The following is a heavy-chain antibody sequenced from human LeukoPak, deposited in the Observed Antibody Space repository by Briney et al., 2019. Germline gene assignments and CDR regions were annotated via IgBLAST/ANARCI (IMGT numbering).Heavy chain of an antibody. CDR2: IYYSGST. CDR1: GGSISSHY. V-gene: IGHV4-59*11. CDR3: ARAYSGSYYIS. Sequence: SKTLSLTCTVSGGSISSHYWSWIRQPPGKGLEWIGYIYYSGSTNYNPSLKSRVTISVDTSKNQFSLKLSSVTAADTAVYYCARAYSGSYYISWGQGTLVTVSS. J-gene: IGHJ4*02. D-gene: IGHD1-26*01.